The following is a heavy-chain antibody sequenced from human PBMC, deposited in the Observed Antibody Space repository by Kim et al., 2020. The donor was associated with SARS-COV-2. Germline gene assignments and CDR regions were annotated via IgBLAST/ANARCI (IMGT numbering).Heavy chain of an antibody. Sequence: GGSLRLSCAASGFTFSSYWMSWVRQAPGKGLEWVANIKQDGSEKYYVDSVKGRFTISRDNAKNSLYLQMNSLRAEDTAVYYCARGGYCSSTSCFFAGFNWGQGTLVTVSS. CDR2: IKQDGSEK. CDR1: GFTFSSYW. D-gene: IGHD2-2*01. J-gene: IGHJ4*02. V-gene: IGHV3-7*03. CDR3: ARGGYCSSTSCFFAGFN.